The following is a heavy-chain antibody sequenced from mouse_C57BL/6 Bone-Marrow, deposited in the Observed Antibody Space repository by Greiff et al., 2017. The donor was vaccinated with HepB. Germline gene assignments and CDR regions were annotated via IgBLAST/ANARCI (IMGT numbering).Heavy chain of an antibody. D-gene: IGHD2-2*01. V-gene: IGHV1-64*01. Sequence: QVQLQQPGAELVKPGASVKLSCKASGYTFTSYWMHWVKQRPGQGLEWIGMIHPNSGRTNYNEKFKSKATLTVDKSSSTAYMQLSSLTSEDSAVYYCARKGGYDTFYYAMDYWGQGTSVTVSS. CDR1: GYTFTSYW. CDR3: ARKGGYDTFYYAMDY. CDR2: IHPNSGRT. J-gene: IGHJ4*01.